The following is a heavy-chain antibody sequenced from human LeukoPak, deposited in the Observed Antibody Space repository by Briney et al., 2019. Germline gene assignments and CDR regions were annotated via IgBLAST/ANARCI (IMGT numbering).Heavy chain of an antibody. Sequence: ASVKVSCKASGYTFTGYYMHWVRQPPGQGLERMGCINPNSGGTNYAQKFQGRVTMARDTSISTAYMELSRLRSDDTAVYYCARDRGAAAGTLSYYYYYMDVWGKGTTVTVSS. CDR2: INPNSGGT. CDR3: ARDRGAAAGTLSYYYYYMDV. J-gene: IGHJ6*03. D-gene: IGHD6-13*01. CDR1: GYTFTGYY. V-gene: IGHV1-2*02.